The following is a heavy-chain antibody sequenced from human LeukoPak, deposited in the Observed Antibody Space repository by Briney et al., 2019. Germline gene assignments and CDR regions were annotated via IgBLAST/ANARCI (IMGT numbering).Heavy chain of an antibody. CDR3: ARDVNVEEWELHGNWFDP. J-gene: IGHJ5*02. V-gene: IGHV4-39*07. Sequence: PSETLSLTCTVSGGSISSMRYYWGWIRQPPGKGLEWIGSIYYSGSTYYNPSVKSRVTISPDTSKNQFSLKLSSVTAADTAVYYCARDVNVEEWELHGNWFDPWGQGTLVTVSS. CDR1: GGSISSMRYY. D-gene: IGHD1-26*01. CDR2: IYYSGST.